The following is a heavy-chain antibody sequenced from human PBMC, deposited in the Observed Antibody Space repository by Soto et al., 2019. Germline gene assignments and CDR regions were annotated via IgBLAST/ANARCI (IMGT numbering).Heavy chain of an antibody. V-gene: IGHV3-66*01. D-gene: IGHD3-9*01. CDR2: IYSGGST. J-gene: IGHJ4*02. CDR1: GFTVSSNY. Sequence: GGSLRLSCAASGFTVSSNYMSWVRQAPGKGLEWVSVIYSGGSTYYADSVKGRFTISRDNSKNTLYLQMNSLRAEDTAVYYCARGGGGYDILTGHYKSSFFTYFDYWGQGTLVTVSS. CDR3: ARGGGGYDILTGHYKSSFFTYFDY.